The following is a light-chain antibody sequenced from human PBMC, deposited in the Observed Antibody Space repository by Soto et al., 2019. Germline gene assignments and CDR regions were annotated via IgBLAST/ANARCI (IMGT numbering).Light chain of an antibody. CDR3: SSYTSTSTYV. CDR1: SSDVGGYNY. V-gene: IGLV2-14*01. J-gene: IGLJ1*01. Sequence: QSVLTQPASVSGSPGQSITISCTGTSSDVGGYNYVSWYQQYPGKAPKLMIYHVSNRPSGVSNRFSGPKSGNSASLTISGLQAEDEADYYCSSYTSTSTYVFGNGTKVTV. CDR2: HVS.